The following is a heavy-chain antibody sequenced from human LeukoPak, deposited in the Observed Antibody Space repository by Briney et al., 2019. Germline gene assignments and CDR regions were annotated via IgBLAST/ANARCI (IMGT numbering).Heavy chain of an antibody. CDR1: GYTFSSYG. V-gene: IGHV1-18*01. Sequence: GASVKVSCRASGYTFSSYGISWVRQAPGQGLEWMGWISVYNVNTNYAQKLQGRVTMTTDTSTSTAYMELRSLRSDDTAVYYCAGDRVIRAFDFWGQGTMVTVSS. J-gene: IGHJ3*01. CDR3: AGDRVIRAFDF. CDR2: ISVYNVNT.